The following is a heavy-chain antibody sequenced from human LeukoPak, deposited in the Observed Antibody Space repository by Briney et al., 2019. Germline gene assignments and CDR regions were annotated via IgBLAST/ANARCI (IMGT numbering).Heavy chain of an antibody. CDR1: GFTFSSYW. CDR2: IKQDGSEK. J-gene: IGHJ4*02. D-gene: IGHD6-6*01. CDR3: AGGRGIAARPY. Sequence: GGSLRLSCAASGFTFSSYWMSWVRQAPGKGLEWVANIKQDGSEKYYVDSVKGRFTISRDNAKNSLYLQMNSLRAEDTVVYYCAGGRGIAARPYWGQGTLVTVSS. V-gene: IGHV3-7*03.